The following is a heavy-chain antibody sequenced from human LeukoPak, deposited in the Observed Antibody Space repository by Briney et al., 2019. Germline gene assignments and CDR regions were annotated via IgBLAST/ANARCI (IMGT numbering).Heavy chain of an antibody. D-gene: IGHD3-10*01. J-gene: IGHJ4*02. CDR2: ISGSGGST. CDR1: GFTFSSYG. CDR3: AKEDYYGSGSYPCFDY. Sequence: PGGSLRLSCAASGFTFSSYGMSWVRQAPGKGLEWVSAISGSGGSTYYADSVKGRFTISRDNSKNTLYLQMKSLRAEDTAVYYCAKEDYYGSGSYPCFDYWGQGTLVTVSS. V-gene: IGHV3-23*01.